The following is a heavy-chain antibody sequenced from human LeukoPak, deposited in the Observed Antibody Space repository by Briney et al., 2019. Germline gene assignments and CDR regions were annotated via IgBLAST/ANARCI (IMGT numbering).Heavy chain of an antibody. CDR2: ISSSSSTI. CDR3: ARDTSRERWLYEDHY. V-gene: IGHV3-48*01. J-gene: IGHJ4*02. D-gene: IGHD5-24*01. Sequence: PGGSLRLSCAASGFTFSSYSMNWVRQAPGKGLEWVSYISSSSSTIYYADSVKGRFTISRDNAKNSLYLQMNSLRAEDTAVYYCARDTSRERWLYEDHYWGQGTLVTVSS. CDR1: GFTFSSYS.